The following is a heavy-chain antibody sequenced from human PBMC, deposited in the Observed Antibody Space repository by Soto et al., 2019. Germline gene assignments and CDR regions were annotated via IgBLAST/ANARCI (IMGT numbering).Heavy chain of an antibody. J-gene: IGHJ4*02. D-gene: IGHD5-18*01. Sequence: QVQLVQSGAEVKKPGSSVKVSCKASGGTFSRYSISWVRQAPGQGLEWMGGIIPIFGTANYAQKFQGRVTITADESTSTAYLELSSLRSEDTAVYYCASGGYSYGSVGFEGFDHWGQGTLVTVSS. CDR3: ASGGYSYGSVGFEGFDH. V-gene: IGHV1-69*12. CDR1: GGTFSRYS. CDR2: IIPIFGTA.